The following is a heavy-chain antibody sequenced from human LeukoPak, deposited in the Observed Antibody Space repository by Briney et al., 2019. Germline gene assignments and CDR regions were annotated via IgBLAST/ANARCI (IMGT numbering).Heavy chain of an antibody. CDR2: ISYTGIT. CDR3: ARGNDYFDY. V-gene: IGHV4-30-4*08. J-gene: IGHJ4*02. CDR1: GGSIKSGHF. D-gene: IGHD3-16*01. Sequence: SETLSLTCTVAGGSIKSGHFWNWIRQPPGKGLEYIGYISYTGITHYNPSLGNRVYMSIDTSEKQFSLNLTSLTAADTATYCCARGNDYFDYWGQGSRVTVSS.